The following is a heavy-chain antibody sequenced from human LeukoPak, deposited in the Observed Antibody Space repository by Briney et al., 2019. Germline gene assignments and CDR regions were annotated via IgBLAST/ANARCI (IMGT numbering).Heavy chain of an antibody. CDR2: ISYNGSNK. D-gene: IGHD6-19*01. J-gene: IGHJ4*02. Sequence: PGGSLRLSCAASGFTFSSYGMHWVRQAPGKGLEWVAVISYNGSNKYYADSVKGRFTISRDNSKNTLYLQMNSLRAEDTAVYYCARVWAVAAQGDYWGQGTLVTVSS. V-gene: IGHV3-30*03. CDR1: GFTFSSYG. CDR3: ARVWAVAAQGDY.